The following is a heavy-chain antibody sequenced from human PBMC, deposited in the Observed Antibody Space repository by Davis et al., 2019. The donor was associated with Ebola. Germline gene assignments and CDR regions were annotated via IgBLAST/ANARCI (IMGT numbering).Heavy chain of an antibody. CDR3: ARGEMATINRAFDI. Sequence: AASVKVSCKASGYTFTSYAMHWVRQAPGQRLEWMGWINAGNGNTKYSQKFQGRVTITRDTSASTAYMEPSSLRSEDTAVYYCARGEMATINRAFDIWGQGTMVTVSS. D-gene: IGHD5-24*01. CDR2: INAGNGNT. J-gene: IGHJ3*02. V-gene: IGHV1-3*01. CDR1: GYTFTSYA.